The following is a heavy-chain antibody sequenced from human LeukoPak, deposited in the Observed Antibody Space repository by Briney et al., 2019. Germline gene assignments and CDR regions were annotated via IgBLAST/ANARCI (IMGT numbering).Heavy chain of an antibody. V-gene: IGHV4-4*07. J-gene: IGHJ6*03. CDR1: GGSISSYY. D-gene: IGHD1-26*01. CDR3: ARDAVGATSYYYYMDV. CDR2: IYTSGST. Sequence: SETLSLTCTVSGGSISSYYWSWIRQPAGKGLEWIGRIYTSGSTNYNPSLKSRVTISVDKSKNQFSLKLSSVTAADTAVYYCARDAVGATSYYYYMDVWGKGTTVTVS.